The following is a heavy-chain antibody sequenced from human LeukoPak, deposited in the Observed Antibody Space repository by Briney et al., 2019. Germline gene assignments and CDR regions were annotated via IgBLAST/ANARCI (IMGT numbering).Heavy chain of an antibody. V-gene: IGHV3-7*01. Sequence: GGSPRLSCADSVYTFIRYWKNCVRQAPGKGREWVANIKEDGSEKDYVDSVKGRFTISRDNAENSLYLQMNSLRAEDTAVYYCARGEGQLRPFDYWGQGTLVSVSS. CDR3: ARGEGQLRPFDY. D-gene: IGHD3-10*01. J-gene: IGHJ4*02. CDR1: VYTFIRYW. CDR2: IKEDGSEK.